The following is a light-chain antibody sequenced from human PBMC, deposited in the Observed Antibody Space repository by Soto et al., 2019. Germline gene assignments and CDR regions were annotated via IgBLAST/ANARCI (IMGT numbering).Light chain of an antibody. CDR2: GAS. CDR3: QQTFNSPIT. CDR1: LSISRY. Sequence: DIQMAQSPSSLSAFVGDRVIMTCRASLSISRYLHWYHQQPGKGPKVLIYGASSLQSGVSSRFSGSGSGTDFTLTISSVRPEDLGSFYCQQTFNSPITFGQGTRLEIK. J-gene: IGKJ5*01. V-gene: IGKV1-39*01.